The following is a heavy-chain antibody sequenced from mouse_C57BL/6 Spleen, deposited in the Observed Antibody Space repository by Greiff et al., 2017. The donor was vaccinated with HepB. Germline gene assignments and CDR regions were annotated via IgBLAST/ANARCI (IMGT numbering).Heavy chain of an antibody. Sequence: VQLQQPGAELVKPGASVKLSCKASGYTFTSYWMHWVKQRPGQGLEWIGMIHPNSGSTNYNEKFKSKATMTVDKSSSTGYMQLSSLTSEDSAVYYYARRSSDYALDYWGQGTTLTVSS. CDR2: IHPNSGST. CDR1: GYTFTSYW. V-gene: IGHV1-64*01. CDR3: ARRSSDYALDY. J-gene: IGHJ2*01. D-gene: IGHD3-2*02.